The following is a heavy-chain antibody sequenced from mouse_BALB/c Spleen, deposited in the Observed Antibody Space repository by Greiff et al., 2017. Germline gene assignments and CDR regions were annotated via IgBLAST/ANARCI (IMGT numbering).Heavy chain of an antibody. Sequence: QVQLKQSGAELAKPGASVKMSCKASGYTFTSYWMHWVKQRPGQGLEWIGYINPSTGYTEYNQKFKDKATLTADKSSSTAYMQLSSLTSEDSAVYYCARGHYGNFFAYWGQGTLVTVSA. J-gene: IGHJ3*01. V-gene: IGHV1-7*01. CDR2: INPSTGYT. D-gene: IGHD2-1*01. CDR3: ARGHYGNFFAY. CDR1: GYTFTSYW.